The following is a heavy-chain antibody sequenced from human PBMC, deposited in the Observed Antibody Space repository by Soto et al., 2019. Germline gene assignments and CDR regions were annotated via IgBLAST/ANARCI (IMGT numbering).Heavy chain of an antibody. V-gene: IGHV3-23*01. CDR3: AKVSAYGARYYYYYGMDV. CDR1: GFTFSSYA. J-gene: IGHJ6*02. CDR2: ISGSGGST. Sequence: PGGYLRLSCAASGFTFSSYAMSWVRQAPGKGLEWVSAISGSGGSTYYADSVKGRFTISRDNSKNTLYLQMNSLRAEDTAVYYCAKVSAYGARYYYYYGMDVWGQGTTVTVSS. D-gene: IGHD4-17*01.